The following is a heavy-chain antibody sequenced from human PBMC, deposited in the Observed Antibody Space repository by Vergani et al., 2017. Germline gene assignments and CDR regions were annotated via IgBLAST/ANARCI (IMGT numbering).Heavy chain of an antibody. Sequence: EVQLVESGGGLVQPGWSLRLSCAASGFTFSSYDTSWVRQAPGKGLEWVSGISGSGGSSYYADSVKGRFTISRDNSKNTLYLQMNSLRAEDTAVYYCAKLDGVLNWYFDLWGRGTLVTVSS. CDR3: AKLDGVLNWYFDL. CDR2: ISGSGGSS. D-gene: IGHD3/OR15-3a*01. V-gene: IGHV3-23*04. CDR1: GFTFSSYD. J-gene: IGHJ2*01.